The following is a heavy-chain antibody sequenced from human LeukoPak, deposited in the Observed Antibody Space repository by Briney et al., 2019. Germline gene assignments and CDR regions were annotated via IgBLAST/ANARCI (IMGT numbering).Heavy chain of an antibody. J-gene: IGHJ6*03. Sequence: GGSLRLSCAASGFTFSSYWIHWVRQAPRKGLVWVSRINSDGSDTTYADSVRGRFTISRDNAKKTLYLQMNSLRADDTAVYYCARVVVDPRYYYYYMDVWGKGTTVTVSS. D-gene: IGHD2-2*01. CDR2: INSDGSDT. V-gene: IGHV3-74*01. CDR3: ARVVVDPRYYYYYMDV. CDR1: GFTFSSYW.